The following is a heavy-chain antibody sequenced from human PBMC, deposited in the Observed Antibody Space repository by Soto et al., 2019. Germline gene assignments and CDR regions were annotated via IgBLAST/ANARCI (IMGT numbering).Heavy chain of an antibody. CDR2: IWYDGSNK. J-gene: IGHJ4*02. V-gene: IGHV3-33*01. CDR3: AREVYYDPSGYCDY. Sequence: QVQLVESGGGVVQPGRSLRLSCAASGFTFSSYGMHWVRQAPGKGLEWVAVIWYDGSNKYYADSVKGRFTISRDNSKNTLYLQMNSLRAEDTAVYYCAREVYYDPSGYCDYWGQGTLVTGSS. CDR1: GFTFSSYG. D-gene: IGHD3-22*01.